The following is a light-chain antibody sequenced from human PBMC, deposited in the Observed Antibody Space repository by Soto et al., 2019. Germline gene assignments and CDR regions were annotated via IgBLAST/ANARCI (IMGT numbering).Light chain of an antibody. CDR3: QQYDKYST. Sequence: DIQMTQSPSSLSASVGDRVTITCRASQSISSYLNWYQQKPGKAPNLLIYDASTLQEGVPSRFSGSGSGTEFTLTVTRLQPDDFATYFCQQYDKYSTFGHGTKVDVK. V-gene: IGKV1-39*01. J-gene: IGKJ1*01. CDR2: DAS. CDR1: QSISSY.